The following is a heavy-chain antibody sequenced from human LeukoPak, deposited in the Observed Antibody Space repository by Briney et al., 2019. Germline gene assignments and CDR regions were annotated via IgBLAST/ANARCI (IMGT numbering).Heavy chain of an antibody. V-gene: IGHV4-34*01. D-gene: IGHD3-22*01. J-gene: IGHJ4*02. CDR2: INHSGST. CDR3: ARPLSYYDLTGLDY. Sequence: PSETLSLTCAVYGGSFSGYYWSWIRQPPEKGLEWIGEINHSGSTNYNPSLKSRVTISVDTSKNQFSLKLSSVTAADTAVYYCARPLSYYDLTGLDYWGQGTLVTVSS. CDR1: GGSFSGYY.